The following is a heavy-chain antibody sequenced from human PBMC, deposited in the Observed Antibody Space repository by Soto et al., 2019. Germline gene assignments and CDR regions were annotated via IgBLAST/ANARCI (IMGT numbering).Heavy chain of an antibody. CDR2: IYGGGTT. D-gene: IGHD6-19*01. Sequence: EVQLVESGGGLIQPGGSLRLSCAASGFTVSSKYMTWVRQAPGKGLEWVSVIYGGGTTYYADSVKGRFTISRDNSKNTLDLQVNSLRGVDTAVYFCVQTTGWPGFDFWGQGSLVNASS. CDR1: GFTVSSKY. CDR3: VQTTGWPGFDF. J-gene: IGHJ4*02. V-gene: IGHV3-53*01.